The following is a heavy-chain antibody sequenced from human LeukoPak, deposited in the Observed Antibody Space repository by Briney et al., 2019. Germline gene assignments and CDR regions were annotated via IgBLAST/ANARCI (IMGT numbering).Heavy chain of an antibody. V-gene: IGHV7-4-1*02. Sequence: ASVKVSCKASGYTFTSYAMNWVRQAPGQGLEWMGWINTNTGNPTYAQGFTGRFVFSLDTSVSTAYLQISSLKAEDTAVYNCARVVERIGYYYDSSGYYRRGYFDYWGQGTLVTVSS. D-gene: IGHD3-22*01. CDR1: GYTFTSYA. CDR2: INTNTGNP. CDR3: ARVVERIGYYYDSSGYYRRGYFDY. J-gene: IGHJ4*02.